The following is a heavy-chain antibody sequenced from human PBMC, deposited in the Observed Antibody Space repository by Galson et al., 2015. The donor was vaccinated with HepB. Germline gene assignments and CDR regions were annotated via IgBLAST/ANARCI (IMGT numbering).Heavy chain of an antibody. Sequence: SLRLSCAASGFTFSSYAMRWVRQAPGKGLEWVAVISYDGSNKYYADSVKGRFTISRDNSKNTLYLQMNSLRAEDTAVYYCARVGIAVAGTAFDYWGQGTLVTVSS. J-gene: IGHJ4*02. D-gene: IGHD6-19*01. CDR3: ARVGIAVAGTAFDY. CDR2: ISYDGSNK. V-gene: IGHV3-30-3*01. CDR1: GFTFSSYA.